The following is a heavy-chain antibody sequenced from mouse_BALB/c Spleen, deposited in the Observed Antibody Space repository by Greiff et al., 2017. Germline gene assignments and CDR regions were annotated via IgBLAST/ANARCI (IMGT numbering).Heavy chain of an antibody. J-gene: IGHJ4*01. V-gene: IGHV1S56*01. CDR2: IYPGNVNT. D-gene: IGHD1-1*01. Sequence: VQLQQSGPELVKPGASVRISCKASGYTFTSYYIHWVKQRPGQGLEWIGWIYPGNVNTKYNEKFKGKATLTADKSSSTAYMQLSSLTSEDSAVYFCARASYGSSIYAMDYWGQGTSVTVSS. CDR1: GYTFTSYY. CDR3: ARASYGSSIYAMDY.